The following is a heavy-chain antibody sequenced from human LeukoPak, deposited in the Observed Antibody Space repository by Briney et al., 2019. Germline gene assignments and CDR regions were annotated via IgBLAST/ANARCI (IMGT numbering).Heavy chain of an antibody. Sequence: SETLSLTCTVSGYSISSGYYWGWIRQPPGKGLEWIGSIYHSGSTYYNPSLKSRVTISVDTSKNQFSLKLSSVTAADTAVYYCAISAPIVGATDWGQGTLVTVSS. J-gene: IGHJ4*02. CDR3: AISAPIVGATD. CDR2: IYHSGST. V-gene: IGHV4-38-2*02. CDR1: GYSISSGYY. D-gene: IGHD1-26*01.